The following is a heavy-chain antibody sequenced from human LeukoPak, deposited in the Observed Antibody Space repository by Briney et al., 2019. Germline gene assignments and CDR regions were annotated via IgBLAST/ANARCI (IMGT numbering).Heavy chain of an antibody. J-gene: IGHJ4*02. V-gene: IGHV3-20*04. CDR3: ARADGGLNS. CDR2: IYWNGISS. Sequence: GGSLRLSCAASGFTFHDYGMTWVRQSPGKGLGWVATIYWNGISSGHADSVKGRFTISRDNAKSSLYLQMNSLRVEDTAFYCCARADGGLNSWGQGTLVTVSS. D-gene: IGHD4-23*01. CDR1: GFTFHDYG.